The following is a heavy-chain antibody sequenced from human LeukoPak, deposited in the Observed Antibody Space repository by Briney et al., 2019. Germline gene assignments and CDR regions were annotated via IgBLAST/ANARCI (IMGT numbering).Heavy chain of an antibody. D-gene: IGHD2-21*01. V-gene: IGHV6-1*01. CDR3: ARQLLFPNWFDP. CDR1: GDSVSSNSAA. Sequence: SQTLSLTCAISGDSVSSNSAAWNWIRQSPSRGLQWLGRTYYRSKWYNEYAVSVKNRITINADTSKNQFSLQLNSVTPEDTAVYYCARQLLFPNWFDPWGLGTLVTVSS. J-gene: IGHJ5*02. CDR2: TYYRSKWYN.